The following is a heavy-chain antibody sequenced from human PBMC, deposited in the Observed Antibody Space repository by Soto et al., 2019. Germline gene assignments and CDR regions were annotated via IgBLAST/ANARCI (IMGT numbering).Heavy chain of an antibody. CDR1: GFTFSSYG. D-gene: IGHD3-22*01. J-gene: IGHJ4*02. Sequence: QVQLVESGGGVVQPGRSLRLSCAASGFTFSSYGMQWVRQAPGKGLEWVAVIWYDGSNKYYADSVKGRFTISRDNSKKTLYLQMNSLRAEDTAVYYCARGGGDYYESSLYCLFYYWGQGTLGTVSS. CDR3: ARGGGDYYESSLYCLFYY. CDR2: IWYDGSNK. V-gene: IGHV3-33*01.